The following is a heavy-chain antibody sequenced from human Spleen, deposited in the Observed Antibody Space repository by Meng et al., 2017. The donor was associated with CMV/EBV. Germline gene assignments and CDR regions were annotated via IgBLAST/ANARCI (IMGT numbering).Heavy chain of an antibody. Sequence: SVKVSCKSSGYTFTGHYIHWVRQAPGQGLEWMGGIIPIFGTANYAQKFQGRVTITTDESTSTAYMELSSLRSEDTAVYYCARANSAAWGNWFDPWGQGTLVTVSS. D-gene: IGHD6-13*01. J-gene: IGHJ5*02. CDR2: IIPIFGTA. V-gene: IGHV1-69*05. CDR1: GYTFTGHY. CDR3: ARANSAAWGNWFDP.